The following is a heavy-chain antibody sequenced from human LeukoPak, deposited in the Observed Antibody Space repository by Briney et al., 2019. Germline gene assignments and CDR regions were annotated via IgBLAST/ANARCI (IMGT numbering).Heavy chain of an antibody. CDR3: ARGWYDDF. V-gene: IGHV3-64*02. D-gene: IGHD6-13*01. CDR2: ISDNGGNT. CDR1: GFTFNNYA. Sequence: GGSLRLSCAASGFTFNNYAMHWVRQAPGKGLEYVSAISDNGGNTYYADSVKGRVIISRDNSRNTLYLQMGSLRPEDTAVYYCARGWYDDFWGQGTLVTVSS. J-gene: IGHJ4*02.